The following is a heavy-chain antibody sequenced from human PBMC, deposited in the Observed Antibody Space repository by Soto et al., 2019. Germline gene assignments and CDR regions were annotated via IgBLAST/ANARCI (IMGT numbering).Heavy chain of an antibody. CDR3: ARDPNYYDSSGYYYS. V-gene: IGHV1-2*02. D-gene: IGHD3-22*01. CDR1: GYTCTGYY. J-gene: IGHJ4*02. Sequence: ASVKVSCKASGYTCTGYYMHWVRQAPGQGLEWMGWINPNSGGTNYAQKFQGRVTMTRDTSISTAYMELSRLRSDDTAVYYCARDPNYYDSSGYYYSWGQGTLVTVSS. CDR2: INPNSGGT.